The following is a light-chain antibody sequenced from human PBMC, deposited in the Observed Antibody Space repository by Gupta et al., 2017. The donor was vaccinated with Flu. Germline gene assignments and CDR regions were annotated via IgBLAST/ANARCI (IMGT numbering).Light chain of an antibody. CDR3: QQTYSTPQT. V-gene: IGKV1-39*01. CDR1: QSISSF. Sequence: DIQMTQSPSSLSASVGDRVTITCRASQSISSFLNWYQQKPGKAPKLLIYTAFTLQSGVPSRFSGSGSGTDFTLTISSLQPEDFATYYCQQTYSTPQTFGGGTKVEI. CDR2: TAF. J-gene: IGKJ4*01.